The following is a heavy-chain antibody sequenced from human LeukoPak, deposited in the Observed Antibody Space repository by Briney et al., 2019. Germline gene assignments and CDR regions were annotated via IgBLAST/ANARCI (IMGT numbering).Heavy chain of an antibody. CDR2: ISLGNSTM. J-gene: IGHJ4*02. V-gene: IGHV3-48*02. CDR3: ARVGNGRSWDY. Sequence: GGSVRLSCAASGFTFSSFTMNWARQVPGKGLEWISYISLGNSTMFYADSVKGRFTISRDNAKNSLYLQMNSLRDDDTAVYYCARVGNGRSWDYWGQGALVADSS. D-gene: IGHD2-15*01. CDR1: GFTFSSFT.